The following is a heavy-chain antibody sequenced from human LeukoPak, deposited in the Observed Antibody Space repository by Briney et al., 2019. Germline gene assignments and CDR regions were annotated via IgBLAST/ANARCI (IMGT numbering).Heavy chain of an antibody. CDR3: ARGGYSFDY. CDR1: GFTLSGYC. J-gene: IGHJ4*02. Sequence: GGSLRLSCAASGFTLSGYCMSWVRQAPGKGLEWVARLHADGIERYYVDPVKGRFTISRDNAKDSLHLQMYSLRLDDTAVYYCARGGYSFDYLGLGTLVTVSS. D-gene: IGHD5-12*01. V-gene: IGHV3-7*01. CDR2: LHADGIER.